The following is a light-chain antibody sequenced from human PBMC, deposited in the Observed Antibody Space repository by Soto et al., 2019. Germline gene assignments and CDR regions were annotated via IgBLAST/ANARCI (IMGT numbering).Light chain of an antibody. CDR1: SSDVGSYNR. CDR2: EVS. J-gene: IGLJ1*01. CDR3: NSYTGSSTYV. Sequence: QCALTQPPSVSGSPGQSVAISCTGTSSDVGSYNRVSWYQQPPGAAPKLMIYEVSNRPSGVPDRFSGSKSGNTASLTISGLQAEDEADYYCNSYTGSSTYVIGTGTKLTVL. V-gene: IGLV2-18*02.